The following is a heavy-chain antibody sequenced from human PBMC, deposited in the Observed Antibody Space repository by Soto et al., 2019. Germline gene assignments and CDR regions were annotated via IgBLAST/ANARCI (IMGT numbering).Heavy chain of an antibody. J-gene: IGHJ6*02. V-gene: IGHV4-39*01. Sequence: SETLSLTCTVSGGSISSSSYYWGWIRQPPGKGLEWIGSIYYSGSTYYNPSLKSRVTISVDTSKNQFSLKLSSVTAADTAVYYCARGRRHYDFWSGYYTGHYYGMDVWGQGTTVTVSS. CDR1: GGSISSSSYY. D-gene: IGHD3-3*01. CDR2: IYYSGST. CDR3: ARGRRHYDFWSGYYTGHYYGMDV.